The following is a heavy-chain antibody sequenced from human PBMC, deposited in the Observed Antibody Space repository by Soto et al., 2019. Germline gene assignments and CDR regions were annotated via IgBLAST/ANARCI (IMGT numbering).Heavy chain of an antibody. J-gene: IGHJ5*02. D-gene: IGHD4-4*01. Sequence: GGSLRLACAACGFTFGSYSMNWVRQAPGKCLEWVSYISSSSSTIYYADSVKGRFTISRDNAKNSLYLQMNSLRAEDTAVYYCARAYSNLTSGALNWFDPWGQGTLVTVSS. CDR1: GFTFGSYS. CDR3: ARAYSNLTSGALNWFDP. V-gene: IGHV3-48*04. CDR2: ISSSSSTI.